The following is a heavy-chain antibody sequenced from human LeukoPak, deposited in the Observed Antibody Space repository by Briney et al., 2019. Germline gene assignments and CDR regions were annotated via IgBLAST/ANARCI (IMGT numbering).Heavy chain of an antibody. CDR3: ARGAGEYCSGGSCYYFDY. D-gene: IGHD2-15*01. CDR1: GGSISSSSYY. Sequence: SETLSLTCTVSGGSISSSSYYWGWIRQPPGKGLEWIGSIYYSGSTYYNPSLKSRVTISVDTSKNQFSLKLSSVTAADTAVYYCARGAGEYCSGGSCYYFDYWGQGTLVTVSS. J-gene: IGHJ4*02. CDR2: IYYSGST. V-gene: IGHV4-39*07.